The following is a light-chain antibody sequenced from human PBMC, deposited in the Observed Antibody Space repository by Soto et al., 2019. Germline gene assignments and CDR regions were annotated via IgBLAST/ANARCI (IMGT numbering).Light chain of an antibody. CDR1: QSVSSSY. Sequence: EIVLTQSPGTLSLSPGERASLSCRASQSVSSSYLAWYQQIPGQAPRLLINDASIRATGIPDRFSGSGSGTDFTLTISRLEPEDFAVYYCQQYGSSPPTFGQGTKGEIK. J-gene: IGKJ1*01. CDR2: DAS. V-gene: IGKV3-20*01. CDR3: QQYGSSPPT.